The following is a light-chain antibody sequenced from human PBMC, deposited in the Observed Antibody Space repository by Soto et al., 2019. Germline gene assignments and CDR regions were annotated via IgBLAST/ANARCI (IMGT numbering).Light chain of an antibody. CDR1: QTVNSNY. J-gene: IGKJ1*01. CDR3: QQYGSSRT. CDR2: DVS. V-gene: IGKV3-20*01. Sequence: EIVLTLSPGTLSLSPGERATLSCRASQTVNSNYLVWYQQKPGQAPRLLIYDVSHRATGIPDRFSGSGSGTDFTLTISRLEPEDFAVYYSQQYGSSRTFGQGTKVEI.